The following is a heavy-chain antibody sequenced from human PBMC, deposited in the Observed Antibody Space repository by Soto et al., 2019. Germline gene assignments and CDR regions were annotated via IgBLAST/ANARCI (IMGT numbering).Heavy chain of an antibody. D-gene: IGHD5-18*01. CDR3: ARGKPSGYRFGPRNFFYYGMDV. J-gene: IGHJ6*02. V-gene: IGHV4-34*01. CDR2: INHSGIT. Sequence: PSETLSLTCGVFSGSLTDHYWTWIRQTPGKGLEWIGEINHSGITDYNPSLKSRVTLSLDTSKNQFSLKVTALTAADTAVYYCARGKPSGYRFGPRNFFYYGMDVWGPGTTVTVS. CDR1: SGSLTDHY.